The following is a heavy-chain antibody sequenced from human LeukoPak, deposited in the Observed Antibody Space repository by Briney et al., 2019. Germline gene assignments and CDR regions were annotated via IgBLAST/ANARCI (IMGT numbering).Heavy chain of an antibody. Sequence: GGSLRLSCAASGFTVSSNYMNWVRQAPGKGLEWVSVIYGGGSTYYADSVKGRFTISRDTSKNTLYLHMNSLRAEDTPVYYCARAALQEAFDIWGQGTMVTVSS. J-gene: IGHJ3*02. CDR3: ARAALQEAFDI. CDR1: GFTVSSNY. V-gene: IGHV3-53*01. CDR2: IYGGGST. D-gene: IGHD2-15*01.